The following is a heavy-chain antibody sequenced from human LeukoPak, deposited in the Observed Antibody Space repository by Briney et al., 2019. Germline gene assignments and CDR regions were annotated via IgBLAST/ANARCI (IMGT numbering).Heavy chain of an antibody. CDR2: INSDGSST. CDR3: ARAGPGNIVLVRAAMELEGWFDP. J-gene: IGHJ5*02. Sequence: GGSLRLSCAASGFTFSSYWMHWVRQAPGKGLVWVSRINSDGSSTSYADSVKGRFTISRDNAKNTLYLQMNSLRAEDTAVYYCARAGPGNIVLVRAAMELEGWFDPWGQGTLVTVSS. V-gene: IGHV3-74*01. CDR1: GFTFSSYW. D-gene: IGHD2-2*01.